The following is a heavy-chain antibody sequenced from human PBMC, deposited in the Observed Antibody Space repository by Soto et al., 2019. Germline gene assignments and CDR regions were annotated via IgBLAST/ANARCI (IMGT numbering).Heavy chain of an antibody. D-gene: IGHD6-25*01. J-gene: IGHJ3*02. Sequence: SQTRSLTWAISGDSVSSNSATWSWIIQSPSRGLEWLGRTYYRSRWYNDYAPSVKSRITINPDTSKNHFFLQLSSVTPEDTAVYYGARESGFRYEAFGSLRRGTVIVVSS. CDR1: GDSVSSNSAT. CDR3: ARESGFRYEAFGS. CDR2: TYYRSRWYN. V-gene: IGHV6-1*01.